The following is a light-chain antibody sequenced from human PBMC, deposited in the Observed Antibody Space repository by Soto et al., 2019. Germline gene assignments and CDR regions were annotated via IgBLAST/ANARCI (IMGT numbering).Light chain of an antibody. CDR3: SSYAGSDSPYV. V-gene: IGLV2-8*01. CDR1: SSDVGGYNY. J-gene: IGLJ1*01. CDR2: EVS. Sequence: QSALTQPPSASESPGQPVTISCTGTSSDVGGYNYVSWYPQHAGKAPKVMIFEVSKRPSGVPDRFSGSKSGNTASLTVSGLQAEDEADYYCSSYAGSDSPYVFGTGTKVTVL.